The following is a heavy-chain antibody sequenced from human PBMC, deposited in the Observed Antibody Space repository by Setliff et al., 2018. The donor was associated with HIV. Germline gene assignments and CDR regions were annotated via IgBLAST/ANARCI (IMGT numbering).Heavy chain of an antibody. CDR3: ARGPSGRAPAPARAPHYYGLDL. CDR2: IYTSGNT. D-gene: IGHD2-2*01. Sequence: SETLSLTCTVSGDSISSGGYYWSWIRQPAGQGLEWIGRIYTSGNTNYNPSTNYNPSLKSRITISLETSRNQFSLRVTSVTAADTAVYYCARGPSGRAPAPARAPHYYGLDLWGPGTTVTVSS. CDR1: GDSISSGGYY. V-gene: IGHV4-61*10. J-gene: IGHJ6*01.